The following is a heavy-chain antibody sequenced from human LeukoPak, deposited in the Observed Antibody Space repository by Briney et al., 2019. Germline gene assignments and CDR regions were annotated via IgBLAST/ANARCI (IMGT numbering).Heavy chain of an antibody. CDR3: AACSPYSSSWYD. CDR1: GYTFTSYG. V-gene: IGHV1-18*01. J-gene: IGHJ4*02. D-gene: IGHD6-13*01. Sequence: GASVKLSCKASGYTFTSYGISWVRVAPGQGLELMGWISAYNGNTNYAQKLQGRVTMTTDTSTSTAYMELRSLRSDDTAVYYCAACSPYSSSWYDWGQGTLVTVSS. CDR2: ISAYNGNT.